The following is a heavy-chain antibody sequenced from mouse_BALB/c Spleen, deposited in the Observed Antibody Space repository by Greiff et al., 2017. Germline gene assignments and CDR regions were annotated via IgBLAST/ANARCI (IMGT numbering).Heavy chain of an antibody. CDR2: INSNGGST. CDR3: ARDAIYYDLDY. D-gene: IGHD2-4*01. J-gene: IGHJ2*01. V-gene: IGHV5-6-3*01. CDR1: GFSFSSYG. Sequence: EVQGVESGGGLVQPGGSLKLSCAASGFSFSSYGMSWVRQTPDKRLELVATINSNGGSTYYPDSVKGRCTISRDNAKNTQYLQRSSLTSEDTAMYYCARDAIYYDLDYWGQGTTLTVSS.